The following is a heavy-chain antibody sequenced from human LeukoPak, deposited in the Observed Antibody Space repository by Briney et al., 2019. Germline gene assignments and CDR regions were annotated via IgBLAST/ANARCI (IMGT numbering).Heavy chain of an antibody. Sequence: PSETLSLTCTVSGGSISSYYWSWIRQPPGKGLEWIGYIYYSGSTNYNPSLKSRVTISVDTSKNQVSLKLSSVTAADTAVYYCARVMEGGWELPPLDYWGQGTMVTVSS. J-gene: IGHJ4*02. CDR1: GGSISSYY. CDR2: IYYSGST. V-gene: IGHV4-59*01. CDR3: ARVMEGGWELPPLDY. D-gene: IGHD1-26*01.